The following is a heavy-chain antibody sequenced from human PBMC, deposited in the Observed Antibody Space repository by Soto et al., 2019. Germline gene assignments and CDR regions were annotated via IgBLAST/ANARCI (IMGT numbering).Heavy chain of an antibody. V-gene: IGHV4-30-4*01. CDR2: IYYSGST. D-gene: IGHD3-9*01. CDR1: GGSISSGDYY. J-gene: IGHJ5*02. CDR3: AREYDILTGPPDP. Sequence: SETLSLTCTVSGGSISSGDYYWSWIRQPPGKGLEWIGYIYYSGSTYYNPSLKSRVTISVDTSKNQFSLKLSSVTAADTAVYYCAREYDILTGPPDPWGQGTLVTLSS.